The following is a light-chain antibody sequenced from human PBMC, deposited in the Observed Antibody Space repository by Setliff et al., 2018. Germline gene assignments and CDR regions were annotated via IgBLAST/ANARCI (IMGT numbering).Light chain of an antibody. CDR3: ISYTSSGTGV. V-gene: IGLV2-14*03. J-gene: IGLJ2*01. CDR2: DVN. CDR1: SSDVGGYNY. Sequence: QSVLTQPASVSGSPRQSITISCTGTSSDVGGYNYVSWYQQHPGKAPKLMIYDVNTRPSGVSNRFSGSKSGNTASLTISGLQAEDEADYYCISYTSSGTGVSGGGTKVTVL.